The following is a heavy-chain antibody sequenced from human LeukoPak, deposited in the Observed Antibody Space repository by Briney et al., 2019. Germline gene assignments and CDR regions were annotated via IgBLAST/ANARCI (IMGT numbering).Heavy chain of an antibody. CDR1: GFTFNDYY. CDR3: ARDYGSGSSSDY. V-gene: IGHV3-11*01. CDR2: ISSSGSTL. Sequence: GGSLRLSCAASGFTFNDYYMSWIRQAPGKGLEWVSYISSSGSTLYYADSVKGRFTISRDNAKTSLYLQMNSLRAEDTAVYYCARDYGSGSSSDYWGQGTLVTVSS. J-gene: IGHJ4*02. D-gene: IGHD3-10*01.